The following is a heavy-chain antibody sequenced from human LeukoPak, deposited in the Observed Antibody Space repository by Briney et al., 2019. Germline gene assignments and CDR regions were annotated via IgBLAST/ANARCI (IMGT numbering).Heavy chain of an antibody. D-gene: IGHD5-12*01. Sequence: GGSLRLSCAVSGFSFSTYGMTWVRQAPGKGLGWLASAKEDGSEKYQVDSVKGRFTISRDNAENSLFLQMNSLSAEDTAVYYCGGGYSYLDYGGQGAGVTVSS. J-gene: IGHJ4*02. CDR3: GGGYSYLDY. CDR2: AKEDGSEK. V-gene: IGHV3-7*03. CDR1: GFSFSTYG.